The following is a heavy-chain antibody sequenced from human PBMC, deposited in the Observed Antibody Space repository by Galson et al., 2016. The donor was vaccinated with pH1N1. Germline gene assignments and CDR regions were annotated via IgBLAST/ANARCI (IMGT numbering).Heavy chain of an antibody. J-gene: IGHJ3*02. CDR2: ITWNSAKI. CDR1: GFTFEEYA. CDR3: AKGPRPWLQYVACDI. Sequence: SLRLSCAASGFTFEEYAMHWVRQPPGKGLEWVSSITWNSAKIGYADSVKGRFIISRDNAKNSLFLQMKSVRPEDTAVYYCAKGPRPWLQYVACDISGQGTLVTVSS. D-gene: IGHD5-24*01. V-gene: IGHV3-9*01.